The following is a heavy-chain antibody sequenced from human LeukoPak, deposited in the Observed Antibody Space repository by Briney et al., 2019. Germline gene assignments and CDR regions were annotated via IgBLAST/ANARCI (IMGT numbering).Heavy chain of an antibody. V-gene: IGHV1-69*13. D-gene: IGHD3-10*01. Sequence: ASVKVSCKAAGYTFSTYDISWVRQAPGQGLEWMGGIIPIFATPNYAQKFQGRVTITADESTSTAYMELSSLRSEDTAVYYCARDRGYDSGSYYGRYNYYMDVWGKGTTVTISS. CDR2: IIPIFATP. CDR1: GYTFSTYD. CDR3: ARDRGYDSGSYYGRYNYYMDV. J-gene: IGHJ6*03.